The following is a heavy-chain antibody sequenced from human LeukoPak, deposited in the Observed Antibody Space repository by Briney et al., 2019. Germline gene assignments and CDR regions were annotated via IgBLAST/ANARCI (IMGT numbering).Heavy chain of an antibody. CDR2: IYYSGST. V-gene: IGHV4-31*11. D-gene: IGHD6-13*01. J-gene: IGHJ4*02. CDR3: ASSGYSSSWDFDY. CDR1: GGSFSGYY. Sequence: SETLSLTCAVYGGSFSGYYWSWIRQHPGKGLEWIGYIYYSGSTYYNPSLKSRVTISVDTSKNQFSLKLSSVTAADTAVYYCASSGYSSSWDFDYWGQGTLVTVSS.